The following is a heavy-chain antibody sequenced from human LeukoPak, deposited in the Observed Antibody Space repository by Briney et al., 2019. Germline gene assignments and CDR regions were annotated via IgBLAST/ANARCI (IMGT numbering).Heavy chain of an antibody. CDR3: ARGGVGSGKPLEH. Sequence: GGSLRLSCAASGFIFSSYAMSWVRQPPGKGLEWVSGISGSGGTTYFADSVKGRFTISRDNSKNTLYLQMKSLRGDDTAVYYCARGGVGSGKPLEHWGQGTLVTVSS. CDR1: GFIFSSYA. D-gene: IGHD3-10*01. J-gene: IGHJ4*02. V-gene: IGHV3-23*01. CDR2: ISGSGGTT.